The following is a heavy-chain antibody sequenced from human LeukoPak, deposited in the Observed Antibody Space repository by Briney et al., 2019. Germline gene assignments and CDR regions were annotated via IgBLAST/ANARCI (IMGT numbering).Heavy chain of an antibody. V-gene: IGHV1-18*01. CDR2: ISRNNVNT. Sequence: GASVKLSCKASGYTFSSYDITWVRQAPGQGLEWMGWISRNNVNTNYSQKLQSRVTLTTDTSTSTAYMELRSLRSDDTAVYYCVRGWSSSGYDYWGQGTLVTVSS. D-gene: IGHD3-22*01. J-gene: IGHJ4*02. CDR1: GYTFSSYD. CDR3: VRGWSSSGYDY.